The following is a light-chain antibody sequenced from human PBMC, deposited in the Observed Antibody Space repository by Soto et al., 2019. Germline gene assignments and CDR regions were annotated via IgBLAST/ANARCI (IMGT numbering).Light chain of an antibody. CDR1: QSISGN. Sequence: EIVITQSPATLSVSPGESATLSFRASQSISGNLAWYQQVPGQAPRLLIYGASTRVTGIPARFSGSGSGTEFTLTISSLQSEDFAVYHCQQYGSSPRTFGQGTKVDIK. CDR2: GAS. V-gene: IGKV3-15*01. J-gene: IGKJ1*01. CDR3: QQYGSSPRT.